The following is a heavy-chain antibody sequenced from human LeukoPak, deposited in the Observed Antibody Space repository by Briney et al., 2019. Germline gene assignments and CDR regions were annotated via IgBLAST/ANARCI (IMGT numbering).Heavy chain of an antibody. Sequence: SETLSLTCTVSGGSISSYYWSWIRQPPGKGLEWIGYIYYSGNTNYNPSLKSRGTISADTSKNQFSLKLSSVTAADTAVYYCARVLSLDYGDFYFDYWGQGILVTVSS. D-gene: IGHD4-17*01. J-gene: IGHJ4*02. CDR1: GGSISSYY. CDR2: IYYSGNT. V-gene: IGHV4-59*01. CDR3: ARVLSLDYGDFYFDY.